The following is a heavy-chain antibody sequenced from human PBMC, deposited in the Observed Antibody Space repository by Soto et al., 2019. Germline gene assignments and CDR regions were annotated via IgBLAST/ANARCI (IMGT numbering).Heavy chain of an antibody. CDR1: GFTLSSYA. V-gene: IGHV3-66*01. J-gene: IGHJ4*02. CDR3: ARDIRGIAAS. Sequence: GGALRLSCAASGFTLSSYAMSLVRQAPGKGLEWVSAIYSGGSTYYADSVKGRFTISRDNSKNTLYLQMNSLRAEDTAVYYCARDIRGIAASWGQGTLVTVSS. D-gene: IGHD6-25*01. CDR2: IYSGGST.